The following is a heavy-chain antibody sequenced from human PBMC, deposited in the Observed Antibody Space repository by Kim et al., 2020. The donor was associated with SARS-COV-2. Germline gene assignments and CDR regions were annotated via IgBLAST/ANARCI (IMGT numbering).Heavy chain of an antibody. J-gene: IGHJ4*02. V-gene: IGHV3-30-3*01. CDR3: ARSHRNIVVVIAPSY. CDR2: ISYDGSNK. Sequence: GGSLRLSCAASGFTFSSYAMHWVRQAPGKGLEWVAVISYDGSNKYYADSVKGRFTISRDNSKNTLYLQMNSLRAEDTAVYYCARSHRNIVVVIAPSYWGQGTLVTVSS. D-gene: IGHD2-21*01. CDR1: GFTFSSYA.